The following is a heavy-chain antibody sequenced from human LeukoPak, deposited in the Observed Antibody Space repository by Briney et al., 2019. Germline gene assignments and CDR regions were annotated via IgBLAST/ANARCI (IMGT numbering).Heavy chain of an antibody. CDR2: IYVGGST. CDR1: GASISSYC. Sequence: PSETLSLTCTVSGASISSYCWSWIRQPAGKGLEWIGRIYVGGSTTYNPSLESRVTMSLDTSKNQISLKVSSVTAADTAVYYCARDSGTTGEVKFDPWGQGALVTVSS. D-gene: IGHD1-7*01. J-gene: IGHJ5*02. V-gene: IGHV4-4*07. CDR3: ARDSGTTGEVKFDP.